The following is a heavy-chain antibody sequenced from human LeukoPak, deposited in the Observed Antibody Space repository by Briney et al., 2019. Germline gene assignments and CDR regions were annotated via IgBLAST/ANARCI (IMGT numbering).Heavy chain of an antibody. Sequence: SETLSLTCTVSGGSISSYYWSWIRQPPGKGLEWIGYIYYSGSTNYNPSLKSRVTISVDTSENQFSLKLSSVTAADTAVYYCARASWGGSGSYGANDYWGQGTLVTVSS. CDR1: GGSISSYY. CDR3: ARASWGGSGSYGANDY. V-gene: IGHV4-59*12. D-gene: IGHD3-10*01. CDR2: IYYSGST. J-gene: IGHJ4*02.